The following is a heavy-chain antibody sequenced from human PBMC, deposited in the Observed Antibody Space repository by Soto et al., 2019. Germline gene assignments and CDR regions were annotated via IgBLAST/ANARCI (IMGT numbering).Heavy chain of an antibody. CDR3: ARDTCTNGVCYVFQGHNWFDP. J-gene: IGHJ5*02. V-gene: IGHV1-69*08. Sequence: QVQLGQSGAEVKKPGSSVKVSCKASGGTFSSYTISWVRQAPGQGLEWMGRIIPILGIANYAQKFQGRVTITADKSTSTAYMELSSLRSEDTAVYYCARDTCTNGVCYVFQGHNWFDPWGQGTLVTVSS. D-gene: IGHD2-8*01. CDR2: IIPILGIA. CDR1: GGTFSSYT.